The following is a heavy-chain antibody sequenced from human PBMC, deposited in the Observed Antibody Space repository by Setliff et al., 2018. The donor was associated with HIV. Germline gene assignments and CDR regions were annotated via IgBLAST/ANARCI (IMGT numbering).Heavy chain of an antibody. J-gene: IGHJ5*02. CDR1: GGSFSDYH. CDR3: ERGSKLVWGRWFDP. V-gene: IGHV4-34*01. CDR2: VYDSGST. D-gene: IGHD6-6*01. Sequence: SETLSLTCAVYGGSFSDYHWSWIRQAPRKRLEWIGEVYDSGSTTYNPSLKSRVTVTVDTSKNQFSLRLNSVTAADTAVYYCERGSKLVWGRWFDPWGQGTLVTVSS.